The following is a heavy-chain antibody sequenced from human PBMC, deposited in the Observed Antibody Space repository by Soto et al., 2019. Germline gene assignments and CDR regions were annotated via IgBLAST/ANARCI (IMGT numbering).Heavy chain of an antibody. J-gene: IGHJ6*03. D-gene: IGHD3-10*01. Sequence: QVQLVQSGAEVKKPGASVKVSCKASGYTFTSHGISWVRQAPGQGLEWMGWISAYNGDTNYAQKLQGSGTVTTDTSASTAYMELRSLRSEDTAVYYCARMVRGSNIDYYHYMDVWGKGTTVTVSS. CDR2: ISAYNGDT. CDR3: ARMVRGSNIDYYHYMDV. V-gene: IGHV1-18*01. CDR1: GYTFTSHG.